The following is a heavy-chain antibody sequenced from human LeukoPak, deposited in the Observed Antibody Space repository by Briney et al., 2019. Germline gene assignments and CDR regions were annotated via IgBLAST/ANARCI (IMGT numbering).Heavy chain of an antibody. Sequence: GASVKVSCKASGHTFTSYGISWVRQAPGQGLEWMGWINPNSGGTNYAQKFQGRVTMTRDTSISTAYMELSRLRSDDTAVYYCARSTMIVVVMGLWGQGTLVTVSS. J-gene: IGHJ4*02. CDR3: ARSTMIVVVMGL. CDR1: GHTFTSYG. CDR2: INPNSGGT. V-gene: IGHV1-2*02. D-gene: IGHD3-22*01.